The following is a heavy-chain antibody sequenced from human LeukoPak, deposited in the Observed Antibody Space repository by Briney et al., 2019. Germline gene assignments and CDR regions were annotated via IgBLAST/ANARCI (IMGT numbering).Heavy chain of an antibody. J-gene: IGHJ5*02. D-gene: IGHD6-13*01. V-gene: IGHV4-61*02. CDR2: ISSSGST. Sequence: PSQTLSLTCTVSGDSISSGDYYWSWIRQPAGKGLEWIGRISSSGSTNYNPSLKSRVTISVDTSKNQFSLKLSSVTAADTAVYYCARVTPKYSSSWYWNWFDPWGQGTLVTVSS. CDR1: GDSISSGDYY. CDR3: ARVTPKYSSSWYWNWFDP.